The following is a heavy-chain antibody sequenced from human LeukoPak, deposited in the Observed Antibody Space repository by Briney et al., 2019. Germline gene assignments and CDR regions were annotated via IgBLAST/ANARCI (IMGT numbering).Heavy chain of an antibody. V-gene: IGHV3-23*01. CDR2: ISGNGDST. D-gene: IGHD1-1*01. Sequence: GGSLRLSCAASGFTFSFYAMTWVRQAPGKGLEWVSAISGNGDSTYSADSLKGRFTISRDNSKNTLYLQMNSLRAEDTAVYYCARHRTTFWVGIFDYWGQGTLVTVSS. J-gene: IGHJ4*02. CDR3: ARHRTTFWVGIFDY. CDR1: GFTFSFYA.